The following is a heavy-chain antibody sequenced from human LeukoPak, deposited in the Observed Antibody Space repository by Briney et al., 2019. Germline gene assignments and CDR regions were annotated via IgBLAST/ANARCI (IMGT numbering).Heavy chain of an antibody. J-gene: IGHJ4*02. CDR1: GYTFTSYG. Sequence: GASVKVSCNASGYTFTSYGISWVRQAPGQGLEWMGWISAYNGNTNYAQKLQGRVTMTTDTSTSTAYMELRSLRSDDTAVYYCARDRGQRGNWNYDYWGQGTLVTVSS. CDR3: ARDRGQRGNWNYDY. V-gene: IGHV1-18*01. CDR2: ISAYNGNT. D-gene: IGHD1-7*01.